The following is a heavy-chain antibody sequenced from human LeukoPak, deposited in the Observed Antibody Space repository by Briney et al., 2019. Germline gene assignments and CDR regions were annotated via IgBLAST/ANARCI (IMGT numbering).Heavy chain of an antibody. CDR1: GFTFSSYA. V-gene: IGHV3-23*01. J-gene: IGHJ6*03. CDR2: ISGSGGST. CDR3: AKGGDVLMVYSAYCGGDCYSGYYMDV. Sequence: GGSLRLSCVASGFTFSSYAMSWVRQAPGKGLEWVSAISGSGGSTYYADSVKGRFTISRDNSKNTLYLQMNSLRAEDTAVYYCAKGGDVLMVYSAYCGGDCYSGYYMDVWGKGTTVTVSS. D-gene: IGHD2-21*01.